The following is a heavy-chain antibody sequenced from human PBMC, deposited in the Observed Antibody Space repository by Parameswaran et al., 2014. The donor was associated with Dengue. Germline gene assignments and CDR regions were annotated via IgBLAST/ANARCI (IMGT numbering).Heavy chain of an antibody. J-gene: IGHJ6*02. V-gene: IGHV1-18*01. Sequence: WVRQAPGQGLEWMGWISVYNGNTNYAQKVQGRLTMTTDTSTSTAYMELRSLRSDDTAVYYCARDGQGDWLPPYHYYYGMDVWGQGTTVTVSS. CDR2: ISVYNGNT. CDR3: ARDGQGDWLPPYHYYYGMDV. D-gene: IGHD3-9*01.